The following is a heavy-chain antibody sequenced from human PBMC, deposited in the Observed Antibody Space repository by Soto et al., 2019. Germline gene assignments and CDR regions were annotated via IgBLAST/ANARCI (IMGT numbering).Heavy chain of an antibody. V-gene: IGHV5-10-1*01. J-gene: IGHJ6*02. CDR1: GYSFTSYW. CDR3: AGMYYDSSGQYGMDV. CDR2: IGPSDSYT. D-gene: IGHD3-22*01. Sequence: GGSLKISXKGSGYSFTSYWISWVRQMPGKGLEWLGRIGPSDSYTNYSPSFQGHVTISADKSISTAYLQWSSLKASDTAMYYCAGMYYDSSGQYGMDVWGQGTTVTVSS.